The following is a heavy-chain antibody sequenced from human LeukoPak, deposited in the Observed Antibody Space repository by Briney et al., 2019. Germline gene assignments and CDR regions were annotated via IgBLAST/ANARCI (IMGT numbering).Heavy chain of an antibody. CDR2: INPDNGNT. CDR3: ATYYCSTTSCYPYFFDY. Sequence: ASVTVSCKASGYPFTRYGISWVRQAPGQGLEWMGWINPDNGNTKYAQKFQGRVTMTTDTSTSTAHMELRSLRSDDTAVYYCATYYCSTTSCYPYFFDYWGQGTLVTVSS. J-gene: IGHJ4*02. V-gene: IGHV1-18*01. CDR1: GYPFTRYG. D-gene: IGHD2-2*01.